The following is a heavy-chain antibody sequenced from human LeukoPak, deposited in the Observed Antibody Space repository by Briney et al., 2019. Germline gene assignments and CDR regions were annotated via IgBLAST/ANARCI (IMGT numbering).Heavy chain of an antibody. CDR2: IYTSGST. Sequence: PSQTLSLTCTVSGGSISSGSYYWSWIRQPAGKGLEWIGRIYTSGSTNYNPSLKSRVTISVDTSKNQFSLKLSSVTAAGTAVYYCAREDYYDSSGYYNYWGQGTLVTVSS. CDR1: GGSISSGSYY. CDR3: AREDYYDSSGYYNY. D-gene: IGHD3-22*01. V-gene: IGHV4-61*02. J-gene: IGHJ4*02.